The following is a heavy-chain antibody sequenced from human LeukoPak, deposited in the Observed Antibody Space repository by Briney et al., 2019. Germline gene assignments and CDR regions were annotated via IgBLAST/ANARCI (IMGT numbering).Heavy chain of an antibody. CDR2: INPTRGGP. J-gene: IGHJ4*02. D-gene: IGHD3-22*01. CDR3: ARTMDHYDSSGHWLSYFDS. Sequence: VASVKDSCKASRYTFIAYYIHGGRQAPEQSLEWMGRINPTRGGPNYAPKFQGGVTMPKSTPIGTAYIELTSLTPDDTAVYYCARTMDHYDSSGHWLSYFDSWGQGTLVTVSS. V-gene: IGHV1-2*06. CDR1: RYTFIAYY.